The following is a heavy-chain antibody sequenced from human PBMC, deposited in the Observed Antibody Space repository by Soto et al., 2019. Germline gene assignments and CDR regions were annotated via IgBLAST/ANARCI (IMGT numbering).Heavy chain of an antibody. CDR3: ARLGYFGSGNYYYNYGMDV. J-gene: IGHJ6*02. Sequence: GVSLKISYKGSGCSCASYWIGGVRQMPGKGLEWWGIMHRGDADTRYSPSFQGQVTISADTAINTAYLQWSSLKASDTAMYYCARLGYFGSGNYYYNYGMDVRGQRPTVTLSS. V-gene: IGHV5-51*01. D-gene: IGHD3-10*01. CDR1: GCSCASYW. CDR2: MHRGDADT.